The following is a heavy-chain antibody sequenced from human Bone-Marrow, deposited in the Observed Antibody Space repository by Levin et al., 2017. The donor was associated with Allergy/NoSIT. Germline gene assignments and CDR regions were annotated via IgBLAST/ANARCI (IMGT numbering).Heavy chain of an antibody. Sequence: GGSLRLSCAASGFTFSNAWMSWVRQAPGKGLEWVGRIKSKTDGGTTDYAAPVKGRFTISRDDSKNTLYLQMNSLKTEDTAVYYCTTVAFQLLRDFDYWGQGTLVTVSS. J-gene: IGHJ4*02. CDR3: TTVAFQLLRDFDY. CDR1: GFTFSNAW. CDR2: IKSKTDGGTT. V-gene: IGHV3-15*01. D-gene: IGHD2-2*01.